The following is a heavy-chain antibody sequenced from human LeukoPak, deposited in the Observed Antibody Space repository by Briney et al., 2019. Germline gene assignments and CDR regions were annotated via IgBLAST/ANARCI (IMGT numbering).Heavy chain of an antibody. D-gene: IGHD4-23*01. CDR3: ARHGGGYYGGNSELDF. Sequence: PSETLSLTCTVSGGSISSNYWSWIRQPPGKGLEWIGYIYYSEITNYNPSLKSRVTISADTSKNQFSLKLSSVTAADTAVYYCARHGGGYYGGNSELDFWGQGTLVTVSS. CDR2: IYYSEIT. J-gene: IGHJ4*02. CDR1: GGSISSNY. V-gene: IGHV4-59*08.